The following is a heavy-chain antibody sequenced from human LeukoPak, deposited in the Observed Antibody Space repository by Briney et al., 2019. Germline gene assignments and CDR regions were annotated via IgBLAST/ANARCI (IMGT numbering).Heavy chain of an antibody. D-gene: IGHD3-10*01. J-gene: IGHJ6*02. CDR2: MNPYSGNT. CDR1: GNTFSSYD. V-gene: IGHV1-8*01. Sequence: ASVKVSCKTSGNTFSSYDINWVRQATGQGLELMGWMNPYSGNTAYAQKFQGRVTMTRDTSISTAYMELSSLRSEDTAVYYCARGGTLVQGVTVLYGMDVWGQGTTVTVSS. CDR3: ARGGTLVQGVTVLYGMDV.